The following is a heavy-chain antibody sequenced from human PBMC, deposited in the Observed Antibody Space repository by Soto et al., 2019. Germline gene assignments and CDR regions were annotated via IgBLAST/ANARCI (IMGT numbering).Heavy chain of an antibody. CDR3: AKDRAQYSGRYDAFDI. CDR2: ISGSGGST. CDR1: GFTFSSYA. Sequence: GGSLRLSCAASGFTFSSYAMSWVRQAPGKGLEWVSAISGSGGSTYYADSVKGRFTISRDNTKNTLYLQMNSLRAEDTAVYYCAKDRAQYSGRYDAFDIWGQGTMVTVSS. V-gene: IGHV3-23*01. J-gene: IGHJ3*02. D-gene: IGHD1-26*01.